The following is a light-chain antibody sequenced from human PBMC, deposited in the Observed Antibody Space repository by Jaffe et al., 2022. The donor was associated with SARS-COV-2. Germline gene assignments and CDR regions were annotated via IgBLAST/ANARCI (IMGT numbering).Light chain of an antibody. CDR2: KAS. Sequence: DIRLTQSPSTLSAFVGDTVTITCRASQSISRWLAWYQKKPGKAPKLLIYKASSLESGVPPRFSGSGSGTEFTLTITSLQPDDFATYYCQQSNTYFGGGTKVEI. J-gene: IGKJ4*01. V-gene: IGKV1-5*03. CDR3: QQSNTY. CDR1: QSISRW.